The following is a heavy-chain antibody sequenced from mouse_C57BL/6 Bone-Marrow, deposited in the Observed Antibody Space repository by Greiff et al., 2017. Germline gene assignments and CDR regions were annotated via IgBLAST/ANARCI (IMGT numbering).Heavy chain of an antibody. CDR3: ARGILLFYYVAMDY. D-gene: IGHD6-1*01. CDR1: GYTFTSYW. J-gene: IGHJ4*01. Sequence: QVQLQQPGAELVKPGASVKMSCKASGYTFTSYWITWVKQRPGQGLEWIGDLYPGSGSTNYNEKFKSQATLTVAPSSSTAYMQFISLTSDDAAVYYCARGILLFYYVAMDYGGQGTSGTVSS. V-gene: IGHV1-55*01. CDR2: LYPGSGST.